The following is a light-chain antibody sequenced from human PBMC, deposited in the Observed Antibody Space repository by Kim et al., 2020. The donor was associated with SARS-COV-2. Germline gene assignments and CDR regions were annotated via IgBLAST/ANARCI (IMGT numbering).Light chain of an antibody. CDR3: QAWDSSTVV. J-gene: IGLJ2*01. CDR1: KLGDKY. CDR2: QDS. V-gene: IGLV3-1*01. Sequence: SLSPGQTASITCSGDKLGDKYACWYQQKPGQSPVLVIYQDSKRPSGIPERFSGSNSGNTATLTISGTRAMDEADYYCQAWDSSTVVFGGGTQLTVL.